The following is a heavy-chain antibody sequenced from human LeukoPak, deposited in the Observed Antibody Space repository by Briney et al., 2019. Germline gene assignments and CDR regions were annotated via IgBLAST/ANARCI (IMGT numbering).Heavy chain of an antibody. J-gene: IGHJ3*01. CDR3: ASRGFYYASDV. D-gene: IGHD3-22*01. CDR2: INPTSGGP. Sequence: GASVKVSCEASGYTFTDYFIHWVRQAPGQGLEWMGWINPTSGGPNYAQKFQGRVTMTRDTSISTAYMELTRLRSDDTAVYYCASRGFYYASDVWGQGTMVTVSS. V-gene: IGHV1-2*02. CDR1: GYTFTDYF.